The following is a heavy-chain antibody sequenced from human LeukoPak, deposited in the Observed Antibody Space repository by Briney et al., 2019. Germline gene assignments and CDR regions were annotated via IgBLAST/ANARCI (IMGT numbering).Heavy chain of an antibody. V-gene: IGHV3-9*01. CDR3: AKAPTRGWYGLVDY. J-gene: IGHJ4*02. CDR1: GFTFDDYA. D-gene: IGHD6-19*01. CDR2: ISWNSGSI. Sequence: SGGSLRLSCAASGFTFDDYAMHWVRQAPGKGLEWVSGISWNSGSIGYADSAKGRFTISRDNAKNSLYLQMNSLRAEDTALYYCAKAPTRGWYGLVDYWGQGTLVTVSS.